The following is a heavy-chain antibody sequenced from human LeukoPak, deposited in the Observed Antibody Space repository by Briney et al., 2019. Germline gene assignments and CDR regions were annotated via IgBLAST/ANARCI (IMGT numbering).Heavy chain of an antibody. CDR2: INHSGST. D-gene: IGHD2-2*01. CDR1: GDSISRFY. CDR3: ARAGDYVVVPAATYFDY. V-gene: IGHV4-34*01. J-gene: IGHJ4*02. Sequence: SETLSLTCTVSGDSISRFYWSWIRQPPGKGLEWIGEINHSGSTNYNPSLKSRVTISVDTSKNQFSLKLSSVTAADTAVYYCARAGDYVVVPAATYFDYWGQGTLVTVSS.